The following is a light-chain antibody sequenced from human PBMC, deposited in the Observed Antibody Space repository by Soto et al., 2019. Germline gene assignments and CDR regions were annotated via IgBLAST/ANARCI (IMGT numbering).Light chain of an antibody. CDR1: QSVSSY. CDR2: DAS. CDR3: QQRSNWPPA. V-gene: IGKV3-11*01. J-gene: IGKJ5*01. Sequence: EIVLTQSPATLSLSPGERATLSCRASQSVSSYLAWYQQKPGQAPRLLIYDASNRATGIPARFSGSGSGTDFTLTISSLEPEDFAVYYRQQRSNWPPALGQGTRLEIK.